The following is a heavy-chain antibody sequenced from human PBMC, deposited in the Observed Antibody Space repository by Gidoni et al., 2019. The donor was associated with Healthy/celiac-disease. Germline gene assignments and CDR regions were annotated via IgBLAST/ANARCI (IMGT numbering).Heavy chain of an antibody. J-gene: IGHJ5*02. CDR2: ISYDGSNK. CDR3: AREGRYYDSSGLIS. D-gene: IGHD3-22*01. CDR1: GFTFSSYA. Sequence: QVQLVESGGGVVQPGRSLRLSCAASGFTFSSYAMHWVRQAPGKGLEWVAVISYDGSNKYYADSVKGRFTISRDNSKNTLYLQMNSLRAEDTAVYYCAREGRYYDSSGLISWGQGTLVTVSS. V-gene: IGHV3-30-3*01.